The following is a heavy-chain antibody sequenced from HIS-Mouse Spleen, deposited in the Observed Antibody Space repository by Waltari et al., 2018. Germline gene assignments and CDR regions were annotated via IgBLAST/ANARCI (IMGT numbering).Heavy chain of an antibody. Sequence: QLQLQESGPGLVKPSETLSLTCTVPGGSISSSSHYWGGIRQPPGKGLEWIGSIYYSGSTYYNPSLKSRVTISVDTSKNQFSLKLSSVTAADTAVYYCAREIPYSSSWYDWYFDLWGRGTLVTVSS. CDR3: AREIPYSSSWYDWYFDL. V-gene: IGHV4-39*07. CDR1: GGSISSSSHY. J-gene: IGHJ2*01. D-gene: IGHD6-13*01. CDR2: IYYSGST.